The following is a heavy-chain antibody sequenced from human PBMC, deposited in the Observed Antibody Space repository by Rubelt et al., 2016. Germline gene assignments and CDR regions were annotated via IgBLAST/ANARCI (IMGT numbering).Heavy chain of an antibody. CDR1: GYTLTELS. D-gene: IGHD3-22*01. CDR2: FDPEDDET. J-gene: IGHJ4*02. Sequence: QVQLVQSGAEVKKPGASVKVSCKVSGYTLTELSMHWVRQAPGKGLEWMGGFDPEDDETIYAQKFQGRVTMTEETLTDTAYRELSSLRSEDTAVYYCATALHSGYDSSGYYHGYFDYWGQGTLVTVSS. CDR3: ATALHSGYDSSGYYHGYFDY. V-gene: IGHV1-24*01.